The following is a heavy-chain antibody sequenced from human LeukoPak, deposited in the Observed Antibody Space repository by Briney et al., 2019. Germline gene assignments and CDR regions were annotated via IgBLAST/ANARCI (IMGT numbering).Heavy chain of an antibody. D-gene: IGHD4-23*01. V-gene: IGHV4-59*01. CDR1: GGSISSYY. CDR2: IYYSGST. J-gene: IGHJ4*02. Sequence: PSETLSLTCTVSGGSISSYYWSWIRQPPGKGLEWIGYIYYSGSTNYNPSLKSRVTISVDTSKDQFSLKLSSVTAADTAVYYCARVGHGGNPGSFDYWGQGTLVTVSS. CDR3: ARVGHGGNPGSFDY.